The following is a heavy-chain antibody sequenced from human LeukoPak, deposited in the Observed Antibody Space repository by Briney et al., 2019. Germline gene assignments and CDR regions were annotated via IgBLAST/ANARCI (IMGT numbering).Heavy chain of an antibody. CDR3: ARAGGDFWSPGDY. Sequence: GASVKVSCKASGYTFTGYYMHWVRQAPGQGLEWMGWINPNSGGTNYAQKFQGRVTMTRDTSISTAYMELSRLRSDDTAVYYCARAGGDFWSPGDYWGQGTLVTVSS. D-gene: IGHD3-3*01. CDR2: INPNSGGT. CDR1: GYTFTGYY. J-gene: IGHJ4*02. V-gene: IGHV1-2*02.